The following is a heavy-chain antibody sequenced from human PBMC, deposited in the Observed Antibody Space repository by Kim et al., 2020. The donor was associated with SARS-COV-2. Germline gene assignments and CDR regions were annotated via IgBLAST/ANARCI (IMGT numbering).Heavy chain of an antibody. CDR2: ISGSGGST. CDR3: AKDPGVRGVSYYYYGMDV. J-gene: IGHJ6*02. Sequence: GVSLRLSCAASGFTFSSYAMSWVRQAPGKGLEWVSAISGSGGSTYYADSVKGRFTISRDNSKNTLYLQMNSLRAEDTAVYYCAKDPGVRGVSYYYYGMDVWGQGTTVTVSS. CDR1: GFTFSSYA. V-gene: IGHV3-23*01. D-gene: IGHD3-10*01.